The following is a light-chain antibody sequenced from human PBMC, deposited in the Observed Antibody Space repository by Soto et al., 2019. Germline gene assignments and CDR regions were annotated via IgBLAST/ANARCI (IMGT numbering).Light chain of an antibody. V-gene: IGKV3-15*01. Sequence: EIVLTLSPATLSVSPGERATLSCRASQVVGSNLAWYQQKSGQAPRLLIYGASARATGIPARFSGSGSGTEFTLTISSLQSEDFAVYYCQQYNKWPPVTFGQGTKLEIK. CDR3: QQYNKWPPVT. CDR1: QVVGSN. J-gene: IGKJ2*01. CDR2: GAS.